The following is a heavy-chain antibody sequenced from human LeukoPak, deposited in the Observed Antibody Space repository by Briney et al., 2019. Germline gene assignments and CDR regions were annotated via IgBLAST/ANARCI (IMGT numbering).Heavy chain of an antibody. Sequence: ASVKVSCKAFGYTLTGYWMHWVRQAPGRGPEWMGVISPSGGSTIYAQKFKGRVTLTRDMSTGTDYLELSSLRSDDTAVYYCARDYTTMVRGVNWFDPWGQGTLVTVSS. J-gene: IGHJ5*02. CDR2: ISPSGGST. D-gene: IGHD3-10*01. V-gene: IGHV1-46*01. CDR1: GYTLTGYW. CDR3: ARDYTTMVRGVNWFDP.